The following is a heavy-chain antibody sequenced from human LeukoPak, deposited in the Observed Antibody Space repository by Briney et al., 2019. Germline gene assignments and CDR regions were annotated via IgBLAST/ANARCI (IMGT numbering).Heavy chain of an antibody. D-gene: IGHD4-17*01. J-gene: IGHJ4*02. V-gene: IGHV3-23*01. Sequence: GGSLRLSCAASGFTVSSNYMSWVRQAPGKGLEWVSGISGSGSTTYFADSVRGRFTISRDNSKNTLYLQMNSLRAEDTAVYYCAKDSATVTPYYFDSWGQGTLVTVSS. CDR2: ISGSGSTT. CDR1: GFTVSSNY. CDR3: AKDSATVTPYYFDS.